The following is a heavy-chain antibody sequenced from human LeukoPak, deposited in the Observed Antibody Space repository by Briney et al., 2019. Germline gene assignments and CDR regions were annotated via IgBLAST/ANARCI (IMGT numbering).Heavy chain of an antibody. V-gene: IGHV3-23*01. J-gene: IGHJ4*02. D-gene: IGHD5-12*01. CDR2: ISGSGGST. CDR1: GFTFSTYA. Sequence: GGSLRLSCAASGFTFSTYAMGWVRQAPGKGLEWVSAISGSGGSTYYADSVKGRFTISRDNSKNTLYLQMNSLRAEDTAVYYCAGWQGGGYSGYDSHCWGQGTLVTVSS. CDR3: AGWQGGGYSGYDSHC.